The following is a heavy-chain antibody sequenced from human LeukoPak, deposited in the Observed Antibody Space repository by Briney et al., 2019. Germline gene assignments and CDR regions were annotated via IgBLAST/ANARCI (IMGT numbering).Heavy chain of an antibody. J-gene: IGHJ4*02. CDR2: TRTKARNYNT. Sequence: QPGGSLRLSCAASGFSVSEYFIDWLRQAPGKGLEWVSRTRTKARNYNTEYATSVKGRFTVSRDDSNNSMYLQMNSLRAEDTAVYYCARDRDYYDSSGSERHYFDYWGQGTLVTVSS. D-gene: IGHD3-22*01. V-gene: IGHV3-72*01. CDR1: GFSVSEYF. CDR3: ARDRDYYDSSGSERHYFDY.